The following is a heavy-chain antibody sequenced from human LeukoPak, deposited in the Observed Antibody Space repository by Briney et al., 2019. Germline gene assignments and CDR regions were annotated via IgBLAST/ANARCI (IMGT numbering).Heavy chain of an antibody. D-gene: IGHD5-24*01. CDR1: GFNFKNYW. CDR3: ARVADGDKYGGRDY. V-gene: IGHV3-74*01. CDR2: IINDGSST. Sequence: GGSLRLSCAASGFNFKNYWMHWVRQAPGKGLEGVSRIINDGSSTTYADSVEGRFTISRDNAKDTLYLQMNSLRVEDTAVYYCARVADGDKYGGRDYWGQGALVIVSS. J-gene: IGHJ4*02.